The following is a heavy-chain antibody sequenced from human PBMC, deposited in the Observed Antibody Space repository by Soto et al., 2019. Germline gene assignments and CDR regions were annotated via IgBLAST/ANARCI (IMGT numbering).Heavy chain of an antibody. CDR2: INTGKGDT. Sequence: GASVKVSCKASGYTFTAHAMHWVRQAPGQGLEWMGWINTGKGDTKYSQKFQGRITITRDTSASTTYMELSSLKSEDTALYYCARNILGGPTDFRGPGTLVTLPS. J-gene: IGHJ4*02. V-gene: IGHV1-3*04. CDR1: GYTFTAHA. CDR3: ARNILGGPTDF. D-gene: IGHD3-16*01.